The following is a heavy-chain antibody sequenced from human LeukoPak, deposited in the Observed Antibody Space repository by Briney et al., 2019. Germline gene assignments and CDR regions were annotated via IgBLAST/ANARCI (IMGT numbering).Heavy chain of an antibody. Sequence: ASVTVSCKASGYTFINYGFTWVRQAPGQGLEWMGWVSVYNGNTNYLQKFQGRVTMTTDISSNTVYMDLRDLRSDDTAVYYCARVSTNSRVGGYDPQWYFDLWGRGTLVTVSS. CDR2: VSVYNGNT. J-gene: IGHJ2*01. CDR3: ARVSTNSRVGGYDPQWYFDL. D-gene: IGHD5-12*01. CDR1: GYTFINYG. V-gene: IGHV1-18*04.